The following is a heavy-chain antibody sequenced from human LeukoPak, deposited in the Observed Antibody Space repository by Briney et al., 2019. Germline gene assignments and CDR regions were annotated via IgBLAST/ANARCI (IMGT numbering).Heavy chain of an antibody. D-gene: IGHD3-3*01. CDR1: GYTFTSYG. CDR2: ISAYNGNT. Sequence: GASVKVSCKASGYTFTSYGISWVRQAPGQGLEWMGWISAYNGNTNYAQKLQGRVTMTTDTSTSTAYMELRSLRSDDTAVYYCARVTRITDFWSGYYTGWFDPWGQGTLVTVSS. J-gene: IGHJ5*02. CDR3: ARVTRITDFWSGYYTGWFDP. V-gene: IGHV1-18*01.